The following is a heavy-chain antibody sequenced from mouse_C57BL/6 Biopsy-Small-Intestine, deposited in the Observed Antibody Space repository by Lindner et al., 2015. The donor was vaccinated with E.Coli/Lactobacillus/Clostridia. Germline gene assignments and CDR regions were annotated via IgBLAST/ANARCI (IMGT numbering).Heavy chain of an antibody. J-gene: IGHJ4*01. CDR2: IYPGGGYT. CDR3: ARVLVADAMDY. CDR1: IHLSLTTG. Sequence: VQLQESGAELVRPGDFSEDVLQGFWIHLSLTTGIGWAKQRPGHGLEWIGDIYPGGGYTNYNEKFKGKATLTADKSSSTAYMQFSSLTSEDSAIYYCARVLVADAMDYWGQGTSVTVSS. D-gene: IGHD3-3*01. V-gene: IGHV1-63*01.